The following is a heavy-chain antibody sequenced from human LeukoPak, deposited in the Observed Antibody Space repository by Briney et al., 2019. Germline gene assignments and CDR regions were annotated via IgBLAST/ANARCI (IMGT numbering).Heavy chain of an antibody. CDR2: IRSKAYGGTT. D-gene: IGHD2-15*01. J-gene: IGHJ6*03. Sequence: HPGGSLRLSCTASGFTFGDYAMSWVRQAPGKGLEWVGFIRSKAYGGTTEYAASVKGRFTISRDDSKSIAYLQMNSLKTEDTAVYYCTRGGVDYYYYYMDVWGKGTTVTVSS. CDR1: GFTFGDYA. CDR3: TRGGVDYYYYYMDV. V-gene: IGHV3-49*04.